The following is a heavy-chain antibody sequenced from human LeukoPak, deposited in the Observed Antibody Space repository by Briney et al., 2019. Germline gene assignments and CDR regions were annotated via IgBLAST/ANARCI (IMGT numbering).Heavy chain of an antibody. CDR3: AIWATYYYDSG. CDR1: GGTFSSYA. Sequence: SVKVSCKASGGTFSSYAISWVRQAPGQGLEWMGGIIPIFGTANYAQKSQGRVTIAADESTSTAYMELSSLRSEDTAVYYCAIWATYYYDSGWGQGTLVTVSS. V-gene: IGHV1-69*13. D-gene: IGHD3-22*01. CDR2: IIPIFGTA. J-gene: IGHJ4*02.